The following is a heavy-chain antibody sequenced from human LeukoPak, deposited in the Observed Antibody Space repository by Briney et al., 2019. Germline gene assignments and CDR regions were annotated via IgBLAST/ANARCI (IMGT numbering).Heavy chain of an antibody. CDR3: ARGAVSGYCNYMDV. CDR2: ISESGGSR. J-gene: IGHJ6*03. Sequence: SGGSLRLSCAASGFTFSSHTMTWVRQAPGKGLEWVSCISESGGSRYYADSVKGRFTISRDNSKNTLHLQVNSLRAEDAAVYYCARGAVSGYCNYMDVWGKGTTVTVSS. D-gene: IGHD2-15*01. V-gene: IGHV3-23*01. CDR1: GFTFSSHT.